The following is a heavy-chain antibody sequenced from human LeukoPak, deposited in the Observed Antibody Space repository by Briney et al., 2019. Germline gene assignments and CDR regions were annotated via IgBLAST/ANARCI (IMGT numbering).Heavy chain of an antibody. CDR1: GFTFSSHG. CDR3: ARVSTAVSLAIDY. V-gene: IGHV3-33*01. Sequence: GGSLRLSCAASGFTFSSHGMHWVRQAPGKGLEWVAIIWYDGTTKYYADSVKGRFTISRDSSKNTLYLQMNSLRAEDTAVYYCARVSTAVSLAIDYWGQGTLVTVST. J-gene: IGHJ4*02. CDR2: IWYDGTTK. D-gene: IGHD6-13*01.